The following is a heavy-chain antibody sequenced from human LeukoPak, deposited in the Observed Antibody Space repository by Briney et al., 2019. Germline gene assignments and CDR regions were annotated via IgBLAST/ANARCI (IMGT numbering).Heavy chain of an antibody. CDR3: ARDPGFGTVDYGMDV. CDR1: GFTFSSYG. J-gene: IGHJ6*02. V-gene: IGHV3-33*01. CDR2: IWYDGSNK. D-gene: IGHD4-23*01. Sequence: GGSLRLSCAASGFTFSSYGMHWVRQAPGKGLEWVAVIWYDGSNKYYADSVKGRFTISGDNSKNTLYLQMNSLRAEDTAVYYCARDPGFGTVDYGMDVWGQGTTVTVSS.